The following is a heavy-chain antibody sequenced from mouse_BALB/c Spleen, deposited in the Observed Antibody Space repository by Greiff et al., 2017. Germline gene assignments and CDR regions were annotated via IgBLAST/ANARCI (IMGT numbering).Heavy chain of an antibody. Sequence: VKLMESGAELAKPGASVKMSCKASGYTFTSYWMHWVKQRPGQGLEWIGYINPSTGYTEYNQKFKDKATLTADKSSSTAYMQLSSLTSEDSAVYYCARWGGNYVDAMDYWGQGTSVTVSS. CDR1: GYTFTSYW. V-gene: IGHV1-7*01. CDR2: INPSTGYT. J-gene: IGHJ4*01. D-gene: IGHD2-1*01. CDR3: ARWGGNYVDAMDY.